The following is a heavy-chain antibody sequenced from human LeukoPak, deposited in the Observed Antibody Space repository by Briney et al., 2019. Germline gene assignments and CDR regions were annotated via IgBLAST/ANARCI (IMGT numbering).Heavy chain of an antibody. CDR3: MCWGTDNH. CDR1: GLTFRGYW. J-gene: IGHJ4*02. D-gene: IGHD7-27*01. V-gene: IGHV3-7*01. CDR2: INPGGNEI. Sequence: GGSLRLSCTFSGLTFRGYWMNWVRQAPGKGLEWVANINPGGNEIRSVDSVKGRSIISRDNAKNSLDLQMSSLRVEDTAVYYCMCWGTDNHWGQGILVTVSS.